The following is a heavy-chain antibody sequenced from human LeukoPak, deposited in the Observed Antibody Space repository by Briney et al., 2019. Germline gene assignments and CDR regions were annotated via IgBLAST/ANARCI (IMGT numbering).Heavy chain of an antibody. CDR1: RYTFTGSY. V-gene: IGHV1-46*03. CDR2: INPSGGST. D-gene: IGHD3-10*01. Sequence: ASVKVSRKASRYTFTGSYMHWVRPAPRQGREWMGLINPSGGSTSSAQKFQGRVTMTRDTSTSTVYMELSSLSSGDTAAYYFATRVRGVIAAGNYYYYYMDVWGKGTPVTVSS. J-gene: IGHJ6*03. CDR3: ATRVRGVIAAGNYYYYYMDV.